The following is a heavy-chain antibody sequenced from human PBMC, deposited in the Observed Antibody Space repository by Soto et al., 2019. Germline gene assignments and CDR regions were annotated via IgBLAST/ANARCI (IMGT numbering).Heavy chain of an antibody. CDR3: AKDRSSAGTTVRFDP. CDR1: GFTYSGYA. D-gene: IGHD1-1*01. Sequence: GGSLRLSCAASGFTYSGYAMSWVRQAPGKGLEWVSSISGSGGNTYYADSVKGRFTISRDNSKNTLYLQMNSLRVEDTAIYYCAKDRSSAGTTVRFDPWGQGTLVTVYS. V-gene: IGHV3-23*01. CDR2: ISGSGGNT. J-gene: IGHJ5*02.